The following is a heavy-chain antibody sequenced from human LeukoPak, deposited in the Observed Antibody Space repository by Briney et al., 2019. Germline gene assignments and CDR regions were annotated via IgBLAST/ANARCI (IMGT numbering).Heavy chain of an antibody. CDR3: ARVTRRDGYNPYYYYYGMDV. J-gene: IGHJ6*02. CDR1: GFTFSSYW. D-gene: IGHD5-24*01. CDR2: IKRDGSEK. V-gene: IGHV3-7*01. Sequence: PGGSLRLSCAASGFTFSSYWMSWVRQAPGKGLEWVANIKRDGSEKYYVDSVKGRFTISRDNAKNSLYLQMNSLRAEDTAVYYCARVTRRDGYNPYYYYYGMDVWGQGTTVTVSS.